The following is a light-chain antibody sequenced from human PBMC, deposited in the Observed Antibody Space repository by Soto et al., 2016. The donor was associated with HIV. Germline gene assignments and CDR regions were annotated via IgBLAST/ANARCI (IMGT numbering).Light chain of an antibody. Sequence: SYELTQPPSVSVAPGKTATITCGGNNIGREYVYWYQQKLGQAPVLVVSYDSDRPSGIPERFSGSHSGNTATLTISRVEAGDEADYYCQVWDANNDHRGVFGGGTKPTVL. CDR2: YDS. J-gene: IGLJ3*02. CDR3: QVWDANNDHRGV. V-gene: IGLV3-21*04. CDR1: NIGREY.